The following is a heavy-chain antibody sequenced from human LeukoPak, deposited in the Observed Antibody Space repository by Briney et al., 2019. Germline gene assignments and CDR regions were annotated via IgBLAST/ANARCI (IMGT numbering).Heavy chain of an antibody. CDR2: IYYSGGT. CDR3: ARDLVGYSSDGLHYYYYYSMDV. V-gene: IGHV4-59*12. J-gene: IGHJ6*03. D-gene: IGHD6-25*01. Sequence: PSETLSLTCTVSGGSISSYYWSWIRQPPGKGLEWIGYIYYSGGTNYKPSLKSRVTISVDTSKNQFSLKLTSVTAADTAVYYCARDLVGYSSDGLHYYYYYSMDVWGKGTTVTISS. CDR1: GGSISSYY.